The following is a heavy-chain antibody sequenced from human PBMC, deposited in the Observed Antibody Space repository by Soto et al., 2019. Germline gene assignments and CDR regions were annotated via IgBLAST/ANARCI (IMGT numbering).Heavy chain of an antibody. V-gene: IGHV4-39*01. Sequence: SETLSLTCTVSGGSISSSSHYWGWVRQPPGKGLEWIGSIYYSGSTYYNPPLKSRITISVDTSKNQFSLKLSSVSAADTALYYCASRIAAAGTWYFQHWGQGTLVTVSS. D-gene: IGHD6-13*01. CDR3: ASRIAAAGTWYFQH. CDR2: IYYSGST. J-gene: IGHJ1*01. CDR1: GGSISSSSHY.